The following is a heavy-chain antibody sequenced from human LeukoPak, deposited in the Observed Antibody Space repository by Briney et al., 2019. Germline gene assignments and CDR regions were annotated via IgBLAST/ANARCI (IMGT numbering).Heavy chain of an antibody. CDR3: ASGSLAARPPFDY. Sequence: GGSLRLSCAASGFTFSSYAMSWVRQAPGKGLEWVSAISGSGGSTYYADSVKGRFTISRDNAKNSLYLQMNSLRAEDTAVYYCASGSLAARPPFDYWGQGTLVTVSS. V-gene: IGHV3-23*01. D-gene: IGHD6-6*01. CDR1: GFTFSSYA. J-gene: IGHJ4*02. CDR2: ISGSGGST.